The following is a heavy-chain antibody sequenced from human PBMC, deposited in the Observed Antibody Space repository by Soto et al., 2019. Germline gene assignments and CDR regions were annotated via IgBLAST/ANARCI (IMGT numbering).Heavy chain of an antibody. CDR2: INKDGSQK. Sequence: GGSLRLSCAASGSTLSNYWMTWVHQAPGKGLEWVANINKDGSQKNYVDSVKGRFTIARDNGQNSLSLQINSLRVEDTAVYYCVRELGLAYWGQGALVTVSS. CDR3: VRELGLAY. CDR1: GSTLSNYW. J-gene: IGHJ4*02. V-gene: IGHV3-7*03. D-gene: IGHD7-27*01.